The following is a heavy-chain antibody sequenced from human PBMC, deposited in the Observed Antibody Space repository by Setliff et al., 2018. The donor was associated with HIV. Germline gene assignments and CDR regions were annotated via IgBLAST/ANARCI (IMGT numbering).Heavy chain of an antibody. V-gene: IGHV4-31*03. Sequence: PSETLSLTCTVSGGSISSGTYHWTWIRQHPGKGLEWIGYIYHSGSTYYNPSLKSRLTISVDTSKNQFSLKLGSVTAADTAFYYCARAFYYDSSVDYWGQGTRVTVSS. CDR1: GGSISSGTYH. D-gene: IGHD3-22*01. CDR3: ARAFYYDSSVDY. CDR2: IYHSGST. J-gene: IGHJ4*02.